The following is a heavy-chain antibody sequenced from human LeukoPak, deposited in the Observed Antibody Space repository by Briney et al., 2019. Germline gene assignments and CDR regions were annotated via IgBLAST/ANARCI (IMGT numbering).Heavy chain of an antibody. CDR1: GGSISSYY. J-gene: IGHJ4*02. CDR3: ARDRDYGVFDN. D-gene: IGHD4-17*01. CDR2: IYYSGST. Sequence: PSETLSLTCTVSGGSISSYYWNWIRQPPGRGLEWIGYIYYSGSTSYNPSIKSRVTISVDTSKNQFSLKVSSVTAADTAVYYCARDRDYGVFDNWGQGTLVTVSS. V-gene: IGHV4-59*01.